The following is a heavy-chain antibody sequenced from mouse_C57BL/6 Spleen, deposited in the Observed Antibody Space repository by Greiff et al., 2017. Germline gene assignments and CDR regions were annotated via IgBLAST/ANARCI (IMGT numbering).Heavy chain of an antibody. D-gene: IGHD1-1*01. V-gene: IGHV1-42*01. CDR3: AMRGFLRGAY. CDR2: INPSTGGT. Sequence: EVKLMESGPELVKPGASVKISCKASGYSFTGYYMNWVKQSPEKSLEWIGEINPSTGGTTYNQKFKAKATLTVDKSSSTAYMQLKSLTSEDSAVYYCAMRGFLRGAYWGQGTLVTVSA. J-gene: IGHJ3*01. CDR1: GYSFTGYY.